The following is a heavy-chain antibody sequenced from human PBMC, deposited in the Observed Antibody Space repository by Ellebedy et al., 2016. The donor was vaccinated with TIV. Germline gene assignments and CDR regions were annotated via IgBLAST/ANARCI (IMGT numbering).Heavy chain of an antibody. J-gene: IGHJ4*02. D-gene: IGHD6-13*01. CDR1: GGSISTYY. Sequence: SETLSLTCTVSGGSISTYYWSWIRQAPGEGLEWIGYISDSGSTTYNPSLKSRVTISVDTSKNQFSLKLSSVTAADTAVYYCARQVRYSWYPYFDHWGQGTLVTVSS. CDR3: ARQVRYSWYPYFDH. CDR2: ISDSGST. V-gene: IGHV4-59*08.